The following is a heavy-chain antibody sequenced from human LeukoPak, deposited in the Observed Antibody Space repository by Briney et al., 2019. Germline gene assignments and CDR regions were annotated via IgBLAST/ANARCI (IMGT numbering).Heavy chain of an antibody. V-gene: IGHV3-23*01. D-gene: IGHD3-22*01. CDR1: GFIFSYYA. J-gene: IGHJ4*02. CDR2: ISSRGDTT. CDR3: AKRDYYDFDY. Sequence: GGSLRLSCAASGFIFSYYAVIWVRQAPGKGLDWISEISSRGDTTYYADSVKGRFTISRDNYKNTLYLQMNSQRAEDTAVYYCAKRDYYDFDYWGQGTLVTVSS.